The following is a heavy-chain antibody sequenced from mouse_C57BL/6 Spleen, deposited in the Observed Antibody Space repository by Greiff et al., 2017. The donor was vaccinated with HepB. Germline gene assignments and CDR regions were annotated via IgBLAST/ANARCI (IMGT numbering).Heavy chain of an antibody. D-gene: IGHD1-1*01. J-gene: IGHJ4*01. V-gene: IGHV1-72*01. CDR1: GYTFTSYW. Sequence: QVQLQQPGAELVKPGASVKLSCKASGYTFTSYWMHWVKQRPGRGLEWIGRIDPNSGGTKYNEKFKSKATLTVDKPSSTAYMQLSSLTSEDSAVYYFARSPFITTVVAEENYAMDYWGQGTSVTVSS. CDR2: IDPNSGGT. CDR3: ARSPFITTVVAEENYAMDY.